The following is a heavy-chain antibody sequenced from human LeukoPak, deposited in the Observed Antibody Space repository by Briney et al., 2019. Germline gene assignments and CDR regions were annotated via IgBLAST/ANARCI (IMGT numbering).Heavy chain of an antibody. CDR2: IIPILGTA. CDR3: ARDCSSTSCYRDAFDI. CDR1: GGTFSSYA. J-gene: IGHJ3*02. Sequence: SVKVSCKASGGTFSSYAISWVRQAPGQGHEWMGRIIPILGTANYAQTFQGRGTITTDECTSTAYMELSNLRSEDTAVYYCARDCSSTSCYRDAFDIWGEGTMVTVSS. V-gene: IGHV1-69*11. D-gene: IGHD2-2*02.